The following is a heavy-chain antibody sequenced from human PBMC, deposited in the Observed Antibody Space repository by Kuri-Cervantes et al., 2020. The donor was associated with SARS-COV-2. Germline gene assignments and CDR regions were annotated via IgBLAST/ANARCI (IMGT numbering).Heavy chain of an antibody. CDR2: IYYSGNT. Sequence: SETLSLTCTVSGGSISSSSYYWGWIRQPPGKGLEWIGSIYYSGNTYYNPSLKSRVTISVDTSKNQFSLKLSSVTAADTAVYYCARDLAARGDYYYYGMDAWGQGTTVTVSS. V-gene: IGHV4-39*02. CDR1: GGSISSSSYY. J-gene: IGHJ6*02. D-gene: IGHD6-6*01. CDR3: ARDLAARGDYYYYGMDA.